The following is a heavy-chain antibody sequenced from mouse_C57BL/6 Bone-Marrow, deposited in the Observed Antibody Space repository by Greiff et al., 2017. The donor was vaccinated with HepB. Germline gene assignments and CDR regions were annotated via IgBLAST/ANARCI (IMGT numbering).Heavy chain of an antibody. V-gene: IGHV5-6*01. CDR1: GFTFSSYG. Sequence: EVQGVESGGDLVKPGGSLKLSCAASGFTFSSYGMSWVRQTPDKRLEWVATISSGGSYTYYPDSVKGRFTISRDNAKNTLYLQRSSLKSEDTAMYYCARASITTVVATGGQGTLVTVSA. J-gene: IGHJ3*01. CDR3: ARASITTVVAT. D-gene: IGHD1-1*01. CDR2: ISSGGSYT.